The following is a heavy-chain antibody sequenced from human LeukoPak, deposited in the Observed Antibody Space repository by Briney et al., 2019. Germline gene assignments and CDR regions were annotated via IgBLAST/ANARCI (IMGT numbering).Heavy chain of an antibody. Sequence: PGGSLRLSCAASGFTFSNAWMNWVRQAPGKGLEWVGRIKSKTEGGTTDYAAPVKGRFTISRDDAKNTLYLQMNSLKTEDTAVYYCTTVYSSSWDSGYYFDYWGQGTLVTVSS. V-gene: IGHV3-15*01. J-gene: IGHJ4*02. CDR2: IKSKTEGGTT. CDR1: GFTFSNAW. CDR3: TTVYSSSWDSGYYFDY. D-gene: IGHD6-13*01.